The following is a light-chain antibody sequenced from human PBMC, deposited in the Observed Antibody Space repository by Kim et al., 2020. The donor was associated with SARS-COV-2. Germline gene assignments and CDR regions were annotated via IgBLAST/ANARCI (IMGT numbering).Light chain of an antibody. V-gene: IGLV1-44*01. CDR2: SNH. J-gene: IGLJ7*01. Sequence: GQRVTIACPGSRSNIGNNTVNWYQQLPGTAPKLLIYSNHQRPSGVPDRFSGSKSGTSASLAISGLQSEDEADYYCAAWDDSLNGAVFGGGTQLTVL. CDR3: AAWDDSLNGAV. CDR1: RSNIGNNT.